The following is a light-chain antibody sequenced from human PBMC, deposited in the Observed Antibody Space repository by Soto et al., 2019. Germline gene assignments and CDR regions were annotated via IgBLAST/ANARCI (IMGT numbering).Light chain of an antibody. CDR3: QQYNSYPWT. CDR2: KAS. J-gene: IGKJ1*01. V-gene: IGKV1-5*03. Sequence: IQMTQSPSTLSASVGDRVTFTCRASQTISTWPAWYQQKPGEAPKLLIYKASTLEVGGPSRFSASGSGTEFTLTINNLQPADFATYYFQQYNSYPWTFGQGTKV. CDR1: QTISTW.